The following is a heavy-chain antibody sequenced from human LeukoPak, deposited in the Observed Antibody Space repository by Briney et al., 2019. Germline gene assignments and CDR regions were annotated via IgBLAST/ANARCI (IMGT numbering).Heavy chain of an antibody. Sequence: GGSLRLSCAASGFTFSNYAMSWVRQAPGKGLEWVSTISGGAVSTYYADSVKGRFTISRDNSKNTLYLQMNSLRAEDTAVYSCARAQTMFWEFDGFDIWGRGTKVTVSS. V-gene: IGHV3-23*01. CDR1: GFTFSNYA. CDR2: ISGGAVST. J-gene: IGHJ3*02. CDR3: ARAQTMFWEFDGFDI. D-gene: IGHD3-10*02.